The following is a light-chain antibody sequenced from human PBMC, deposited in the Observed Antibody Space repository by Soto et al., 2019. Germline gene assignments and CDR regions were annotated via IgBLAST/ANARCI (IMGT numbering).Light chain of an antibody. V-gene: IGLV1-44*01. J-gene: IGLJ2*01. CDR3: AAWDDSLNGVV. CDR2: SNN. Sequence: QLVLTQPPSASGTPGQRVTISCSGSGSNIGTTTVNWYQHLPGTAPKLLIYSNNQRPSGVPDRFSGSKSGTSASLAISGLQSDDEAHYYCAAWDDSLNGVVFGGGTKVTVL. CDR1: GSNIGTTT.